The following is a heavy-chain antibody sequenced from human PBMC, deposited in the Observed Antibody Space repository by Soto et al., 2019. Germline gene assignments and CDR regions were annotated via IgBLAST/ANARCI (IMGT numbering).Heavy chain of an antibody. CDR1: GGTFSSYA. J-gene: IGHJ4*02. D-gene: IGHD5-18*01. CDR3: ARDPWTMDTARVRDY. CDR2: IIPIFGTA. Sequence: GASVKVSCKASGGTFSSYAISWVRQAPGQGLEWMGGIIPIFGTANYAQKFQGRVTITADESTSTAYMELSSLRSEDTAVYYCARDPWTMDTARVRDYWGQGTLVTVSS. V-gene: IGHV1-69*13.